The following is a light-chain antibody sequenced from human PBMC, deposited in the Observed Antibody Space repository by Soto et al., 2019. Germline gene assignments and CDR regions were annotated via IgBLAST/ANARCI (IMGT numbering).Light chain of an antibody. CDR3: QQSHSVPYT. Sequence: DIQMTQSPSSLSASVGDRVTITCRASQTINTYLIWYQQKPGKAPKVLILGASSLQSGVPSRLSGSGSGTDFALTVSSLQPEDFATYYCQQSHSVPYTFGQGTSLEIK. V-gene: IGKV1-39*01. CDR2: GAS. J-gene: IGKJ2*01. CDR1: QTINTY.